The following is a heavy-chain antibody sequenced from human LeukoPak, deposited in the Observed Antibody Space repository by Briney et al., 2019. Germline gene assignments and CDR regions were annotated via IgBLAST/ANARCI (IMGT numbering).Heavy chain of an antibody. V-gene: IGHV4-39*07. Sequence: SETLSLTCTVSGDSFSSVTDYWAWIRQPPGKGLEWIASGDYSGGTYYNPSLESRVAISADTSKNQFSLKLSSVTAADTAVYYCARELWKANWFDPWGQGTLVTVSS. CDR2: GDYSGGT. CDR3: ARELWKANWFDP. J-gene: IGHJ5*02. CDR1: GDSFSSVTDY. D-gene: IGHD3-3*01.